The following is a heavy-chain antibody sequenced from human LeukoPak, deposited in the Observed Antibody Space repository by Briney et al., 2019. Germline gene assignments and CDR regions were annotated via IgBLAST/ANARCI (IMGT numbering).Heavy chain of an antibody. Sequence: ASVKVSCKASGYTFTSYDINWVRQATGQRLEWMGWINAGNGNTKYSQKFQGRVTITRDTSASTAYMELSSLRSEDTAVCYCASNPYGSGSYDYWGQGTLVTVSS. D-gene: IGHD3-10*01. CDR1: GYTFTSYD. J-gene: IGHJ4*02. CDR2: INAGNGNT. CDR3: ASNPYGSGSYDY. V-gene: IGHV1-3*01.